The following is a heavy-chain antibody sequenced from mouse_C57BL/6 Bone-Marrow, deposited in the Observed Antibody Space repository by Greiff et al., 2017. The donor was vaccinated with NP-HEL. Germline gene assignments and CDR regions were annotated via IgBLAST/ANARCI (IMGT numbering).Heavy chain of an antibody. CDR2: LYPRSGNT. Sequence: VKLVESGAELARPGASVKLSCKASGYTFTSYGISWVKQRTGQGLEWIGELYPRSGNTYYIEKFKGKATLTADKSSSTAYMGLRSLTYEDSAVYFCARWIYYGSSLFAYWGQGTLVTVSA. CDR1: GYTFTSYG. J-gene: IGHJ3*01. V-gene: IGHV1-81*01. D-gene: IGHD1-1*01. CDR3: ARWIYYGSSLFAY.